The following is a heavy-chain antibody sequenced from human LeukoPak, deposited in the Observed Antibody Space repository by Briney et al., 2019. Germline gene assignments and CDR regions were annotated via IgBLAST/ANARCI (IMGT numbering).Heavy chain of an antibody. Sequence: SETLSLTCTVSGGSISSYYWSWIRQPPGKGLEWIGYIYSSGSTKYNPSIKSRVTISIDTSKSQFSLKVTYVTAADTAVYYCARVGYSYDYFDYWGQGTLVTVSS. D-gene: IGHD5-18*01. CDR2: IYSSGST. CDR1: GGSISSYY. V-gene: IGHV4-59*12. CDR3: ARVGYSYDYFDY. J-gene: IGHJ4*02.